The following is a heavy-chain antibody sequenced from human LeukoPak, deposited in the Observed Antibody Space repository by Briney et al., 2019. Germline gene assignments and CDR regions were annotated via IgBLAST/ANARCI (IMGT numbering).Heavy chain of an antibody. CDR3: ARSLDGYNEYYFDY. CDR2: INGGSGNT. J-gene: IGHJ4*02. Sequence: ASVKVSCKASGYTFIDYTMHWLRQAPGQRLDWMGWINGGSGNTKYSPEFQGRVTITRDTSASTGYMELSSLRSEDTAVYYCARSLDGYNEYYFDYWGQGTLVTVSS. CDR1: GYTFIDYT. V-gene: IGHV1-3*01. D-gene: IGHD5-24*01.